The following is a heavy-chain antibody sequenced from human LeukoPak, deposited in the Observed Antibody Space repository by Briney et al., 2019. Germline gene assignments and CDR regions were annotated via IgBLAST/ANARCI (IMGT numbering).Heavy chain of an antibody. D-gene: IGHD3-10*01. CDR2: ITSGSSYI. V-gene: IGHV3-21*01. CDR3: ARPVTTMDYYYYYMDV. Sequence: GGSLRLSCAASGFTFSSYNMNWVRQAPGKGLEWVSSITSGSSYIYYADSVKGRFTISRDNAKNSLYLQLNSLRAEDKAVYYCARPVTTMDYYYYYMDVWGKGTTVTVSS. CDR1: GFTFSSYN. J-gene: IGHJ6*03.